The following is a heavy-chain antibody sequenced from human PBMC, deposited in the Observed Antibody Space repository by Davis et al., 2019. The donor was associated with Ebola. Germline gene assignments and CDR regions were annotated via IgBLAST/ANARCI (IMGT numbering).Heavy chain of an antibody. D-gene: IGHD3-10*01. CDR1: GFTFSSYD. Sequence: PGGSLRPSCPASGFTFSSYDMHWVRQATGKGLEWVSAIGTAGDTYYPGSVKGRFTISREKAKNSLYLQMNNLRGEDTAVYYCARAGFGEIYFDYWGQGTLITVYS. CDR2: IGTAGDT. V-gene: IGHV3-13*01. J-gene: IGHJ4*02. CDR3: ARAGFGEIYFDY.